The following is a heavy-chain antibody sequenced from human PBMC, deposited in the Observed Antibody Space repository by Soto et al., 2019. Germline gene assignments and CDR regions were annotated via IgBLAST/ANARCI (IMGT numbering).Heavy chain of an antibody. J-gene: IGHJ6*03. CDR1: GYTFTDYY. CDR3: ARGADIVVVPADPFYYYMDV. CDR2: INPNSGGT. V-gene: IGHV1-2*04. Sequence: ASVKVSCKASGYTFTDYYMHWVRQAPGQGLEWMGWINPNSGGTNYAQKFQGWVTMTRDTSISTAYMELSRLRSDDTAVYYCARGADIVVVPADPFYYYMDVWGKGTTVTVSS. D-gene: IGHD2-2*01.